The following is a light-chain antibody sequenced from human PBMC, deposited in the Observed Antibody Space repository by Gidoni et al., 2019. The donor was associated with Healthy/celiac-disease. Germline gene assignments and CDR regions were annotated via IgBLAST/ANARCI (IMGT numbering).Light chain of an antibody. Sequence: EIVFTPSPATLSLSPGERATLSCRASQSVSSYVAWYQQKPGQAPRLLIDDASNRATGIPARFSGSGSGTDFTLTISSLEPEDFAVYYWQQRSNWPLTFGGGTKVEIK. J-gene: IGKJ4*01. CDR2: DAS. CDR1: QSVSSY. CDR3: QQRSNWPLT. V-gene: IGKV3-11*01.